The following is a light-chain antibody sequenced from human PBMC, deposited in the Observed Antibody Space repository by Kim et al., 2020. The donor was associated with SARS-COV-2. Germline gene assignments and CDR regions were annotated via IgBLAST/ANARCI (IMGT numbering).Light chain of an antibody. CDR3: QQYNIYWT. V-gene: IGKV1-5*01. Sequence: DIQMTQSPSTLSASVGDRVTITCRASRSVSSWLAWYQQKPGKAPRLLIYDASTLESGVPSRFSGSGSGTEFILTISSLQPNDFATYYCQQYNIYWTFGQGTKVEIK. J-gene: IGKJ1*01. CDR1: RSVSSW. CDR2: DAS.